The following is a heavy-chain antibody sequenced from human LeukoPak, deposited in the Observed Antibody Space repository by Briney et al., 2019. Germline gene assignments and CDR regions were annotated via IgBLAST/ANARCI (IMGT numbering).Heavy chain of an antibody. CDR3: ARSPSGFSSYWYYYYMDV. V-gene: IGHV1-2*02. CDR1: GYTFTDYY. D-gene: IGHD3-3*01. CDR2: VNPNSGGT. J-gene: IGHJ6*03. Sequence: ASVKVSCKASGYTFTDYYMHWVRHAPGQGLEWMGWVNPNSGGTNSAQKFQGRVTMTRDTSISTAYMELSSLRSDDTAMYYCARSPSGFSSYWYYYYMDVWGKGTTVTVSS.